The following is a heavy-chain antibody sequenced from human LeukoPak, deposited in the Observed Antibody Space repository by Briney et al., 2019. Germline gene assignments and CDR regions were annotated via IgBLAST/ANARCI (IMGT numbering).Heavy chain of an antibody. CDR1: GFFFSTYW. V-gene: IGHV3-7*01. CDR2: IKHDAIEE. J-gene: IGHJ5*02. CDR3: SREFEP. Sequence: PGGSLRLSCEASGFFFSTYWMAWFRQAPGKGLEWVASIKHDAIEEHYADSVKGRFTVSRDNGRNSLYLEMKSLRVEDTAVYYCSREFEPWGQGTLVIVSS.